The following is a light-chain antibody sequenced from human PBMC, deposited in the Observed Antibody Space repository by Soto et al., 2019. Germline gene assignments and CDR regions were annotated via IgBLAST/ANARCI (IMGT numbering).Light chain of an antibody. J-gene: IGKJ2*01. CDR2: AAS. Sequence: AIRMTQSPSSFSASTGDRVTITCRASQAISSYLAWYQQKPGKAPKLLIYAASTLQSGVPSRFSGSGSGTDFTHTISCLQSEDFATYYCQQYCGFPSTFGQGPKLEIK. CDR3: QQYCGFPST. V-gene: IGKV1-8*01. CDR1: QAISSY.